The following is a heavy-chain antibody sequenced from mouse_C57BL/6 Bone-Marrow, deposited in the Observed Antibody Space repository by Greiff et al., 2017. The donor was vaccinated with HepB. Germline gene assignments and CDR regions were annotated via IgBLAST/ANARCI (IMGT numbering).Heavy chain of an antibody. J-gene: IGHJ2*01. CDR1: GFSLSTSGMG. V-gene: IGHV8-12*01. CDR2: IYWDDDK. D-gene: IGHD2-3*01. Sequence: VKLMESGPGILQSSQTLSLTCSFSGFSLSTSGMGVSWIRQPSGKGLEWLAHIYWDDDKRDNPSLKSRLTITKDTSRNQVFLKITSVDTADTATYCCARKRGYSYYFDYWGQGTTLTVSS. CDR3: ARKRGYSYYFDY.